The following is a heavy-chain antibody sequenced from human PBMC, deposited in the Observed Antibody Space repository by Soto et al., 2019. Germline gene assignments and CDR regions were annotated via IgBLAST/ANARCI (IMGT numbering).Heavy chain of an antibody. V-gene: IGHV3-30-3*01. Sequence: SLRLSCAASGFTFSSYAMHWVRQAPGKGLEWVAVISYDGSNKYYADSVKGRFTISRDNSKNTLYLQMNSLRAEDTAVYYCARERNSLDYYYGMDVWGQGTTVTVSS. J-gene: IGHJ6*02. CDR3: ARERNSLDYYYGMDV. D-gene: IGHD3-16*02. CDR2: ISYDGSNK. CDR1: GFTFSSYA.